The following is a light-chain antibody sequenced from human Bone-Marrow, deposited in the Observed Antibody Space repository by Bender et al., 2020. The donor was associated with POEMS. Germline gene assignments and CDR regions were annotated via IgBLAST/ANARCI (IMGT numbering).Light chain of an antibody. V-gene: IGLV1-36*01. J-gene: IGLJ3*02. CDR2: YDE. CDR3: SAWDDTLSGWV. Sequence: QSVVTQPPSLSEAPRHRVTISCSGSSSNIGNHGVNWYQQLPEAAPKLLTYYDELLTPWVSDRFAASKSGTSASLAISELQSEDEALYSCSAWDDTLSGWVFGGGTKLPVL. CDR1: SSNIGNHG.